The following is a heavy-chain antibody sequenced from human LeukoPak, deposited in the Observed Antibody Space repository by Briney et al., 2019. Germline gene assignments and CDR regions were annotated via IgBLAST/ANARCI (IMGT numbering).Heavy chain of an antibody. CDR2: ISYDGSNE. Sequence: GGSLRLSCAASGFTFSTYAMHWVRQAPGKGLEWVALISYDGSNEYYADSVKGRFTISRDNSKKTLYLQMNSLRPEDTAVYYCAGYDFWTGYQVAPFDDSDIWGQGTVVIVSS. CDR3: AGYDFWTGYQVAPFDDSDI. V-gene: IGHV3-30-3*01. J-gene: IGHJ3*02. CDR1: GFTFSTYA. D-gene: IGHD3-3*01.